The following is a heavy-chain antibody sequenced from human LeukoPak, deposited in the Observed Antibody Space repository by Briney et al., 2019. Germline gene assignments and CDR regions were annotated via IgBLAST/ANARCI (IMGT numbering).Heavy chain of an antibody. J-gene: IGHJ4*02. V-gene: IGHV1-24*01. CDR2: FDPEDGET. CDR1: GYTLTELS. D-gene: IGHD6-19*01. CDR3: ATDPGYSSGWYRFDY. Sequence: ASVKVSCKVSGYTLTELSMHWVRQAPGKGLEWMGGFDPEDGETICAQKFQGRVTMTEDTSTDTAYMELSSLRSEDTAVYYCATDPGYSSGWYRFDYWGQGTLVTVSS.